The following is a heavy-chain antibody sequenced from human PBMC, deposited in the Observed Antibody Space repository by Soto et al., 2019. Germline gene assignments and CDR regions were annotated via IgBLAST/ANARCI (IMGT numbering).Heavy chain of an antibody. J-gene: IGHJ4*02. CDR3: AREQWLDN. Sequence: PSETLSLTCAVYGGSFSGYYWSWIRQPPGKGLEWIGYIYHSGSTNYNPSLKSRVTISVDTSKNQFSLKLSSVTAADTAVYYCAREQWLDNWGQGTLVTVSS. V-gene: IGHV4-59*12. CDR2: IYHSGST. D-gene: IGHD6-19*01. CDR1: GGSFSGYY.